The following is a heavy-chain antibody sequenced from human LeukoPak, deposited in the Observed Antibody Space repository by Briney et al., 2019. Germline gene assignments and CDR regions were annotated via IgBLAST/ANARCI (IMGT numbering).Heavy chain of an antibody. CDR3: ARVGGGSYGGRVFDY. J-gene: IGHJ4*02. D-gene: IGHD2-21*01. Sequence: SETLSLTCTVSGYSISSGYYWGWIRQPPGKGLEWIGSIYRSGSTSYNPSLKSRVTISVDTSKNQFSLKLISVTAADTAIYYCARVGGGSYGGRVFDYWGQGALVTVSS. V-gene: IGHV4-38-2*02. CDR2: IYRSGST. CDR1: GYSISSGYY.